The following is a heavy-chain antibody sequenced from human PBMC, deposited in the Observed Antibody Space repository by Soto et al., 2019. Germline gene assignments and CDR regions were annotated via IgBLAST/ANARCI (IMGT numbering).Heavy chain of an antibody. Sequence: QVQLVESGGGVVQPGRSLRLSRVASGFTFSIFDMHWVRQAPGKGLEWVTLISSDDRNIYYADSVQGRFTVSRDDSRNTLYRQMNSLRPEDMAVYYCAKGLNGGLNDWGQGTMVTVSS. CDR2: ISSDDRNI. D-gene: IGHD1-1*01. CDR3: AKGLNGGLND. V-gene: IGHV3-30*18. CDR1: GFTFSIFD. J-gene: IGHJ3*01.